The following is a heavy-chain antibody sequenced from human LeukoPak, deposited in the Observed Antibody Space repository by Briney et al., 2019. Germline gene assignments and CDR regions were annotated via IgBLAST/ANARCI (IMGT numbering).Heavy chain of an antibody. Sequence: SETLSLTCTVSGGYISSYYWSWIRQPPRKGLEWIGYVYYSGSTKYNPSLKSRVTISVDTSKNQFSLNLSSVIAADTAVYYCARVGLAAAGTTYDYWGQGILVTVSS. CDR2: VYYSGST. CDR1: GGYISSYY. J-gene: IGHJ4*02. V-gene: IGHV4-59*01. CDR3: ARVGLAAAGTTYDY. D-gene: IGHD6-13*01.